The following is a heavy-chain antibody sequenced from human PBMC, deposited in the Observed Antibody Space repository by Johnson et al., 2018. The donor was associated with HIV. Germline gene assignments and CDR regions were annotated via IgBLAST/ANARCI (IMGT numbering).Heavy chain of an antibody. CDR1: GFTFSSYG. CDR2: ISYDGSNK. D-gene: IGHD2-2*01. V-gene: IGHV3-30*03. CDR3: ARGGQLLLWDAFDI. J-gene: IGHJ3*02. Sequence: QVQLVESGGGVVQPGRSLRLSCAASGFTFSSYGMHWVRQAPGKGLEWVAVISYDGSNKYYGDSVKGRFTISRDNSKNTLYLQMNSLRAEDTAVYYCARGGQLLLWDAFDIWGQGTMVTVSS.